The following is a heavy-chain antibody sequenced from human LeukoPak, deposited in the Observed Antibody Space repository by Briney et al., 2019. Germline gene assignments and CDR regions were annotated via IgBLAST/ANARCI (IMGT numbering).Heavy chain of an antibody. CDR1: GFTFSSYG. V-gene: IGHV3-30*02. Sequence: GGSLRLSCAASGFTFSSYGRDWVRQAPGKGLEWVASIWYDGRDKYYADSVRGRFTISRDDSKNTLDLQMNSLRPEDTGLYYCAKKGLAASGQFDCWGQGTLVTVSS. D-gene: IGHD6-13*01. J-gene: IGHJ4*02. CDR3: AKKGLAASGQFDC. CDR2: IWYDGRDK.